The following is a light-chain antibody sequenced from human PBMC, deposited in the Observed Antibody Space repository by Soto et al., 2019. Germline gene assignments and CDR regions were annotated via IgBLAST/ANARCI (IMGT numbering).Light chain of an antibody. CDR3: SSYTSSSTKL. V-gene: IGLV2-14*01. J-gene: IGLJ1*01. Sequence: QSALTQPASVSGSPGQSITISCTGTSSDVGGYNYVSWYQQHPGKVPKLMIYEVSNRPSGVSNRFSGSKSGNTASLTISGLQAEDEADYYCSSYTSSSTKLFGTGTKVTVL. CDR1: SSDVGGYNY. CDR2: EVS.